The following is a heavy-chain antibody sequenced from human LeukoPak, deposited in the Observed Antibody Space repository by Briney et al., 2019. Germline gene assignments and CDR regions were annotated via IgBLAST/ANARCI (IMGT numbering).Heavy chain of an antibody. D-gene: IGHD3-3*01. V-gene: IGHV4-39*01. CDR1: GGSISSSSYY. CDR2: IYYSGST. J-gene: IGHJ5*02. CDR3: ARQPFSYYDFWSGYLGGNWFDP. Sequence: SETLSLTCTVSGGSISSSSYYWGWIRQPPGKGLEWIGSIYYSGSTYYNPSLKSRVTISVDTSKNQFSLKLSSVTAADTAVYYCARQPFSYYDFWSGYLGGNWFDPWGQGTLVTVSS.